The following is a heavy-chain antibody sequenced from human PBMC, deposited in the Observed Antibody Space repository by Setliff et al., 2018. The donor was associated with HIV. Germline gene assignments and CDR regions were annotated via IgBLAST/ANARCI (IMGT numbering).Heavy chain of an antibody. CDR2: INPNSGDT. D-gene: IGHD1-26*01. CDR3: TRGPRSKVVTTDTFDI. V-gene: IGHV1-2*02. Sequence: ASVKVSCKASGYTFTGFYMHWVRQAPGQGLEWMGRINPNSGDTNYAQKFQGRVTMTRDTSISTAYMELRSLRSDDAAVYYCTRGPRSKVVTTDTFDIWGQGTMVTVSS. J-gene: IGHJ3*02. CDR1: GYTFTGFY.